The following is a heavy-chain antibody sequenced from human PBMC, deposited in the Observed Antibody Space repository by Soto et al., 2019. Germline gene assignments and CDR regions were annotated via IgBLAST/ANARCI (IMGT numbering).Heavy chain of an antibody. CDR2: ISYDGSNK. Sequence: GGSLRLSCAASGFTFSSYAMHWVRQAPGKGLEWVAVISYDGSNKYYADSVKGRFTISRDNSKNTLYLQMNSLRAEDTAVYYCARESPGYGMDVWGQGTTVTVSS. CDR3: ARESPGYGMDV. CDR1: GFTFSSYA. V-gene: IGHV3-30-3*01. J-gene: IGHJ6*02.